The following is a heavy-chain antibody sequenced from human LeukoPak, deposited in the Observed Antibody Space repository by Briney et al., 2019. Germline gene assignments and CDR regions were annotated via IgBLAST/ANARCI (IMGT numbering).Heavy chain of an antibody. CDR1: GGSISRSPYT. CDR3: ARLPTGFPNWFGP. Sequence: SDTLSLTCSVSGGSISRSPYTWGWLRQAPGKGLEWIGTISSVATTYYIPSLESRVTISIDTSKSQFSLSLTSVSAADTAVYFCARLPTGFPNWFGPWGQGTLVTVSS. V-gene: IGHV4-39*01. D-gene: IGHD4-17*01. J-gene: IGHJ5*02. CDR2: ISSVATT.